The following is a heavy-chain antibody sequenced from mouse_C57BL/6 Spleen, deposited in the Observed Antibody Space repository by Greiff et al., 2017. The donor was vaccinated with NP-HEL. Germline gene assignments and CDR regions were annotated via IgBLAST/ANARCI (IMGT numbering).Heavy chain of an antibody. Sequence: ESGPGLVKPSQSLSLTCSVTGYSITSGYYWNWIRQFPGNKLEWMGYISYDGSNNYNPSLKNRISITRDTSKNQFFLKLNSVTTEDTATYYCAREEDDYDGAWFAYWGQGTLVTVSA. J-gene: IGHJ3*01. CDR1: GYSITSGYY. D-gene: IGHD2-4*01. CDR3: AREEDDYDGAWFAY. CDR2: ISYDGSN. V-gene: IGHV3-6*01.